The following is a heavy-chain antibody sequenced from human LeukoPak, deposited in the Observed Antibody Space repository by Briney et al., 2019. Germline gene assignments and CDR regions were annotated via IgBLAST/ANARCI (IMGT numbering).Heavy chain of an antibody. CDR1: GVSISSYY. Sequence: SETLSLTCTVSGVSISSYYWSWIRQPAGKGLEWIGHVSTSGSTNYNPSLKSRVTMSVDTSENQFSLKLSSVTAADTAVYYCARDLSRDAFDIWGQGTMVTVSS. CDR2: VSTSGST. J-gene: IGHJ3*02. V-gene: IGHV4-4*07. D-gene: IGHD2/OR15-2a*01. CDR3: ARDLSRDAFDI.